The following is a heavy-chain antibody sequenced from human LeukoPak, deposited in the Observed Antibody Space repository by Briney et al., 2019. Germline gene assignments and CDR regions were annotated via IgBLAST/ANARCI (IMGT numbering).Heavy chain of an antibody. CDR3: ASYAIAAAGSFFDY. Sequence: GASVKVSCKASGYTFTGYYMHWVRQAPGQGLEWMGWINPNSGGTNYAQKFQGRVTMTRDTSISTAYMELSRLRSDDTAVYYCASYAIAAAGSFFDYWGQGTLVTVSS. J-gene: IGHJ4*02. CDR2: INPNSGGT. V-gene: IGHV1-2*02. D-gene: IGHD6-13*01. CDR1: GYTFTGYY.